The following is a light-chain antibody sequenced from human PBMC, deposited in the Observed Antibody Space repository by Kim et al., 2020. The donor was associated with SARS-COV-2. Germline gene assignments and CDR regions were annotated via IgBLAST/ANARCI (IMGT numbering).Light chain of an antibody. Sequence: QSALTQPASVSGSPGQSITISCTGTSSDVGSYNLVSWYQQHPGKAPKVMIYEVSKRPSGVSNRFSGSKSGNTASLTISGLQAEDEADYYCCSYAGSVVFGGGTKL. J-gene: IGLJ2*01. CDR3: CSYAGSVV. CDR1: SSDVGSYNL. CDR2: EVS. V-gene: IGLV2-23*02.